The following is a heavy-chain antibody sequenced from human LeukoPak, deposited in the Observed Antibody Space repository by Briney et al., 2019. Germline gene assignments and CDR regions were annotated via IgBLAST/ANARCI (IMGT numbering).Heavy chain of an antibody. V-gene: IGHV3-21*01. CDR1: GFTFSSYS. CDR2: ISSSSNYI. D-gene: IGHD3-22*01. CDR3: ARDRSPTYYYDSSGQPLY. J-gene: IGHJ4*02. Sequence: GGSLRLSCAASGFTFSSYSMNWVRQAPGKGLEWVSSISSSSNYIYYADSVKGRFTISRDNAKNSLYLQMNSLRAEDTAVYYSARDRSPTYYYDSSGQPLYWGQGTLVTVSS.